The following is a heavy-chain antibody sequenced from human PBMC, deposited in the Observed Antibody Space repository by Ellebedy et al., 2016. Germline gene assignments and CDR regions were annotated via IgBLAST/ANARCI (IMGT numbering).Heavy chain of an antibody. V-gene: IGHV3-7*03. CDR1: GFIFRDFW. CDR3: ARDSEKYINGAYFDAFDL. CDR2: LTSDGSVK. Sequence: GGSLRLSCAASGFIFRDFWMTWVRQAPGKGLEWVANLTSDGSVKHYVDSVEGRFTISRDNARNSLYLQMNSLRVEDTAVYYCARDSEKYINGAYFDAFDLWGQGTVVTVSS. J-gene: IGHJ3*01. D-gene: IGHD4/OR15-4a*01.